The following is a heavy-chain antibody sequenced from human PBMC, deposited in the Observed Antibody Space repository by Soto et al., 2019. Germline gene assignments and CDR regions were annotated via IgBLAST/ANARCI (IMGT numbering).Heavy chain of an antibody. CDR3: ARDRGMYQNTYFDF. J-gene: IGHJ4*02. D-gene: IGHD2-2*01. CDR2: IGGSGVTT. Sequence: EVQLLESGGGLVQPGGSLRLSCAASGFTFSDYAMSWVRQAPGKGLEWVSTIGGSGVTTYYADSVKGRFTISRDNSKNTVYLQMNSLRAEDTAVFYCARDRGMYQNTYFDFWGQGTLVTVSS. V-gene: IGHV3-23*01. CDR1: GFTFSDYA.